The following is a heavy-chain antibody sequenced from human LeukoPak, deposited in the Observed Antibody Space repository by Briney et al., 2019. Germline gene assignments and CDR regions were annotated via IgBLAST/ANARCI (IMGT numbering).Heavy chain of an antibody. D-gene: IGHD2-15*01. V-gene: IGHV1-2*02. CDR1: GYTFTGYY. CDR3: ARECCSGGSCYSSLDY. Sequence: GASVKVSCKASGYTFTGYYMHWVRQAPGQGLEWMGWINPNSGGTNYAQKFQGRVTMTRDTSISTAYMELSRLRSDDTAVYYCARECCSGGSCYSSLDYWGQGTLVTVSS. CDR2: INPNSGGT. J-gene: IGHJ4*02.